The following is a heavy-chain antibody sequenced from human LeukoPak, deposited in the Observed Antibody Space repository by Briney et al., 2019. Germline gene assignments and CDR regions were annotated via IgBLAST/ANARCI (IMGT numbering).Heavy chain of an antibody. V-gene: IGHV1-69*04. J-gene: IGHJ5*02. CDR3: ASSSSSGWYYNWFDP. CDR1: GGTFSSYA. D-gene: IGHD6-19*01. CDR2: IIPILGIA. Sequence: SVKVSCKASGGTFSSYAISWVRQAPGQGLEWMGRIIPILGIANYAQKFQGRVTITADKSTSTAYMELSSLRSEDTAAYYCASSSSSGWYYNWFDPWGQGTLVTVSS.